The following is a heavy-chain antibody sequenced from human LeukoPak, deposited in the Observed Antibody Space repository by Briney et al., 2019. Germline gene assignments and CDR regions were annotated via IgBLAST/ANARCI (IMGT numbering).Heavy chain of an antibody. Sequence: ASVKVSCKASGYTFTGYYMHWVRQAPGQGLEWMGWINPNSGGTNHAQKFQGRVTMTRDTSISTAYMELSRLRSDDTAVYYCASFHFTIFGVVLDYWGQGPLVTVSS. D-gene: IGHD3-3*01. CDR3: ASFHFTIFGVVLDY. CDR2: INPNSGGT. CDR1: GYTFTGYY. J-gene: IGHJ4*02. V-gene: IGHV1-2*02.